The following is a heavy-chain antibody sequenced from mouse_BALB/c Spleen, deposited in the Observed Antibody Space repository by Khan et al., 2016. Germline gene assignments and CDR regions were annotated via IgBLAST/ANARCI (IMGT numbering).Heavy chain of an antibody. Sequence: EVKLEESGPGLVKPSQSLSLTCTVTGYSITSDYAWNWIRQFPGNKLEWMACITYSGSTSYNPSLKSRISITRDTSKNEFFLQLTSVTAEDTATYFCARSSNWDGVAYWGQGTVVAVSA. V-gene: IGHV3-2*02. CDR1: GYSITSDYA. J-gene: IGHJ3*01. CDR3: ARSSNWDGVAY. D-gene: IGHD4-1*01. CDR2: ITYSGST.